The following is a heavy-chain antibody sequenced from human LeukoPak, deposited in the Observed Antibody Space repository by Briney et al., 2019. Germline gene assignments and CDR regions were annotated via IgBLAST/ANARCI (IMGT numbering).Heavy chain of an antibody. D-gene: IGHD3-10*01. CDR1: GGSISSGGYY. CDR3: AGGITMVRGGYFDY. Sequence: SETLSLTCTVSGGSISSGGYYWSWIRQHPGKGLEWIGYIHYSGSTSYNPSLKSRVTISVDTSKNQFSLKLSSVTAADTAVYYCAGGITMVRGGYFDYWGQGTLVTVSS. V-gene: IGHV4-31*03. J-gene: IGHJ4*02. CDR2: IHYSGST.